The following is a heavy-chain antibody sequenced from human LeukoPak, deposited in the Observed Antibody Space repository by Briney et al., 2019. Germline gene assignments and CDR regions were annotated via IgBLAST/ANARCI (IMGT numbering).Heavy chain of an antibody. V-gene: IGHV3-23*01. CDR1: GFTFRNYA. Sequence: GGSLRLSCTASGFTFRNYAMRWVRQAPGKGLEWVSAVSGSGDYTYYADSVKGRFTISRDNSKNTLYLHMNSLTAEDTAVFYCAKAEFGSGSYYISDWGQGTLVTVSS. J-gene: IGHJ4*02. CDR3: AKAEFGSGSYYISD. D-gene: IGHD3-10*01. CDR2: VSGSGDYT.